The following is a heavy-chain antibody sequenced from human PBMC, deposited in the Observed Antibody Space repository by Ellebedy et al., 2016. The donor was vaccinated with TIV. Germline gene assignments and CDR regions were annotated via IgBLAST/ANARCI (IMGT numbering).Heavy chain of an antibody. CDR1: GFSLSTSGMR. CDR3: ARIRRSSGGKIYYFDY. CDR2: IDWDDDK. Sequence: SGPTLVKPTQTLTLTCTFSGFSLSTSGMRVSWIRQPPGKALEWLARIDWDDDKFYSTSLKTRLTISKDTSKNQVVLTMTNMDPVDTATYNCARIRRSSGGKIYYFDYWGQGTLVTVSS. V-gene: IGHV2-70*04. D-gene: IGHD6-19*01. J-gene: IGHJ4*02.